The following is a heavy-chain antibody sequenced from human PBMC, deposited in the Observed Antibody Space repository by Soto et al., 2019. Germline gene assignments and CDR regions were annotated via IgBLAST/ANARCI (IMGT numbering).Heavy chain of an antibody. CDR3: ARVGGINWFDP. CDR1: GGSISSGGYY. Sequence: QVQLQESGPGLVKPSQTLSLTCTVSGGSISSGGYYWSWIRQHPGKGLEWIGYIYYSGSTYYNPSLKXRXTXSXXTSTNQFSVKLSSVTAADTAVYYCARVGGINWFDPWGQGTLVTVSS. V-gene: IGHV4-31*03. J-gene: IGHJ5*02. CDR2: IYYSGST. D-gene: IGHD3-16*01.